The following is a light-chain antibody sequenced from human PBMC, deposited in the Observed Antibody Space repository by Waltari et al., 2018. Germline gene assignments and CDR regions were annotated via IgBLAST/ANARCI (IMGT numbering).Light chain of an antibody. V-gene: IGLV6-57*03. CDR2: EDN. Sequence: NFLLTQPHSVSESPGATITIPCTRTSGSIASNYVHWYPQPPGSAPTTVISEDNHRLSGVADRFCGSSDSSSTSASLAIAGLMTEEEADYYCQSYDSSNAVWVFGAGTKVTVL. CDR3: QSYDSSNAVWV. J-gene: IGLJ3*02. CDR1: SGSIASNY.